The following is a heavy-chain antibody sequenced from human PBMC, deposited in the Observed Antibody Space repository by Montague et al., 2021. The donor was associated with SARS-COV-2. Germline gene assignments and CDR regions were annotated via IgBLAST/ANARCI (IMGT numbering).Heavy chain of an antibody. D-gene: IGHD3-10*01. CDR2: TNHGGST. CDR1: GTSFSGYY. V-gene: IGHV4-34*01. J-gene: IGHJ6*03. CDR3: ARRREGVVPVPILGVGPYYAYYYIDV. Sequence: SETLSLTCAVHGTSFSGYYWNWIRQPPGKGLEWIGETNHGGSTKYNPSLKSRLTISADTSKNQFSLKLTSVAAADTAVYYCARRREGVVPVPILGVGPYYAYYYIDVWGRGTTVTVSS.